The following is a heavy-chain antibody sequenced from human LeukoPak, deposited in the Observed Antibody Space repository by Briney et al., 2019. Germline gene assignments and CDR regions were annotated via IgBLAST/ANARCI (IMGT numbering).Heavy chain of an antibody. J-gene: IGHJ4*02. Sequence: GGSLRLSCAASGFTFSSYWMSWVRQAPGKGLEWVANIKQDGSEKYYVDSVKGRFTISRDNANNSLYLQMNSLRAEDTAVYYCARDFEDTAMGGDYWGQGTLVTVSS. CDR2: IKQDGSEK. V-gene: IGHV3-7*01. D-gene: IGHD5-18*01. CDR1: GFTFSSYW. CDR3: ARDFEDTAMGGDY.